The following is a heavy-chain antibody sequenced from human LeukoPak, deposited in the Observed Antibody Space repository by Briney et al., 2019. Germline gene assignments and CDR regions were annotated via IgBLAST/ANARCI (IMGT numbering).Heavy chain of an antibody. CDR2: INHSGST. CDR1: GGSFSGYY. J-gene: IGHJ4*02. V-gene: IGHV4-34*01. CDR3: ARGGDGYNSSLDY. D-gene: IGHD5-24*01. Sequence: SETLSLTCAVYGGSFSGYYWSWIRQPPGKGLEWIGEINHSGSTNYNPSLKSRVTISVDTSKNQFSLKLSSVTAADTAVYYCARGGDGYNSSLDYWGQGTLVTVSS.